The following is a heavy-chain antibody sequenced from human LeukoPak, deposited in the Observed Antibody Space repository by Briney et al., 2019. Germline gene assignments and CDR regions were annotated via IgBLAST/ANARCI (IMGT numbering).Heavy chain of an antibody. CDR3: ARDYYGSGSYYYYYYGMDV. CDR2: ISAYNGNT. D-gene: IGHD3-10*01. Sequence: ASVKVSCKASGYTFTSYGIGWVRQAPGQGLEWMGWISAYNGNTNYAQKLQGRVTMTTDTSTSTAYMELRSLRSDDTAVYYCARDYYGSGSYYYYYYGMDVWGQGTTVTVSS. CDR1: GYTFTSYG. J-gene: IGHJ6*02. V-gene: IGHV1-18*01.